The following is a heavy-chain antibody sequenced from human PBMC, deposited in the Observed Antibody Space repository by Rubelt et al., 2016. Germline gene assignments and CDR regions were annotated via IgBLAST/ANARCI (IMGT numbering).Heavy chain of an antibody. J-gene: IGHJ4*02. D-gene: IGHD3/OR15-3a*01. CDR2: FSGRGGST. CDR1: GFTFSSYA. Sequence: EVQLLESGGGLVQPGGSLRLSCVASGFTFSSYALRWVRQAPGKGLDWLSAFSGRGGSTYIADSVKGRFTISRDNSKNALYLQMNSLRAEDTAVYYWAKGTGPRRGGTDYWGQGTLVTVSS. V-gene: IGHV3-23*01. CDR3: AKGTGPRRGGTDY.